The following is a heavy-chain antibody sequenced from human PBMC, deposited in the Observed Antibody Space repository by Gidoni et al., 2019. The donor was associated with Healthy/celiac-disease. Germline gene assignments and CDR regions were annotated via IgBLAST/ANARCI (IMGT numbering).Heavy chain of an antibody. D-gene: IGHD6-6*01. CDR1: GGSFSGYY. Sequence: QVQLQQWGAGLLKPSETLSLTCAVYGGSFSGYYWSWIRQPPGKGLEWIGEINHSGSPNSTPSLKSRVPISVDPSKNQFSLKLSSVTAADTAVYYCARGVGQLARGNWFDPWGQGTLVTVSS. CDR3: ARGVGQLARGNWFDP. J-gene: IGHJ5*02. V-gene: IGHV4-34*01. CDR2: INHSGSP.